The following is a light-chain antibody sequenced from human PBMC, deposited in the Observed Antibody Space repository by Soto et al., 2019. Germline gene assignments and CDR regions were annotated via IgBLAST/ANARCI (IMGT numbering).Light chain of an antibody. CDR3: QQYNSWPPSYT. J-gene: IGKJ2*01. Sequence: EIVMTQSPATLSVSLGDRATLSCRASQSVSSYLAWYQQKHGQAPRLLIYGASTRATGVPARFSGSGSDSDFTLTISSLQSEDFAVYYCQQYNSWPPSYTFGQGTKLEIK. CDR2: GAS. CDR1: QSVSSY. V-gene: IGKV3-15*01.